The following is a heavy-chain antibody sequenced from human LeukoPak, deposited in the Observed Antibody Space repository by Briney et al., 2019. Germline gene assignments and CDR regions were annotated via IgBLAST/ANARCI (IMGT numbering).Heavy chain of an antibody. CDR1: GFTFSSYW. V-gene: IGHV3-7*03. CDR2: IKQDGSEK. Sequence: PGGSLRLSCETSGFTFSSYWMSWVRQAPGKGLEWVASIKQDGSEKDYVDSVKGRFTISRDNAKNSLFLQMDSLRAEDTAVLYCAREAGYSFVYGTFDIWGHGTMVTVSS. J-gene: IGHJ3*02. D-gene: IGHD5-18*01. CDR3: AREAGYSFVYGTFDI.